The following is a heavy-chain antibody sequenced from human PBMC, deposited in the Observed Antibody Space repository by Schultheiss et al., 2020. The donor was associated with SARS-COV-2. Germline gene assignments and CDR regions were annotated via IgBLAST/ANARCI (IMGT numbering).Heavy chain of an antibody. V-gene: IGHV4-61*01. D-gene: IGHD2-15*01. CDR1: GYSISSGYY. CDR2: IYYSGST. J-gene: IGHJ6*02. CDR3: ARDARGYCSGGSCYSGYYYYGMDV. Sequence: SQTLSLTCTVSGYSISSGYYWSWIRQPPGKGLEWIGYIYYSGSTNYNPSLKSRVTISVDKSKNQFSLKLSSVTAADTAVYYCARDARGYCSGGSCYSGYYYYGMDVWGQGTTVTVSS.